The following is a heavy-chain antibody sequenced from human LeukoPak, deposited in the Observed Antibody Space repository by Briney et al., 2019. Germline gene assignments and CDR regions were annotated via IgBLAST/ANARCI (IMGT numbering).Heavy chain of an antibody. J-gene: IGHJ5*02. V-gene: IGHV4-31*03. Sequence: SETLSLTCTVSGGSISSGGYYWSWIRQHPGKGLEWIGYIYYSGSTYYNPSLKSRVTISVDTSKNQFSLKLSSVTAADTAVYYCAKGSYSNGFDPWGQGTLVTVPS. D-gene: IGHD4-11*01. CDR1: GGSISSGGYY. CDR3: AKGSYSNGFDP. CDR2: IYYSGST.